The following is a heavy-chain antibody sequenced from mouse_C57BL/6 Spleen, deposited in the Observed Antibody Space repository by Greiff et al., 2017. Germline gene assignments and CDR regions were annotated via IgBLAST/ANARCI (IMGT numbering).Heavy chain of an antibody. CDR2: IDPENGDT. Sequence: VQLKQSGAELVRPGASVKLSCTASGFNIKDDYMHWVKQRPEQGLEWIGWIDPENGDTEYASKFQGKATITADTSSNTAYLQLSSLTSEDTAVYYCTFYYDYDGDYYAMDYWGQGTSVTVSS. D-gene: IGHD2-4*01. V-gene: IGHV14-4*01. J-gene: IGHJ4*01. CDR1: GFNIKDDY. CDR3: TFYYDYDGDYYAMDY.